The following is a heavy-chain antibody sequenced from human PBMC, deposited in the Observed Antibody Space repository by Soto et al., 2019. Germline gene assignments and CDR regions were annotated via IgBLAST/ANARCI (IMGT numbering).Heavy chain of an antibody. D-gene: IGHD1-1*01. Sequence: PSETLSLTCAVCGGSFSGYYWSWIRQPPGKGLEWIGEINHSGSTNYNPSLKSRVTISVDTSKNQFSLKLSSVTAADTAVYYCARRDRTPNDYWGQGTLVTVSS. J-gene: IGHJ4*02. CDR1: GGSFSGYY. V-gene: IGHV4-34*01. CDR2: INHSGST. CDR3: ARRDRTPNDY.